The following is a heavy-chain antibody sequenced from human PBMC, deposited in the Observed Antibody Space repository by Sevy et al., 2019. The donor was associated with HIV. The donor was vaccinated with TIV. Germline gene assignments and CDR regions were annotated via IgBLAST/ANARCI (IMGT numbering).Heavy chain of an antibody. V-gene: IGHV3-21*01. D-gene: IGHD3-16*01. Sequence: GGSLRLSCAASGLTFSGYTMNWVRQAPGKGLEWVSAIISSSSYIYYADSVKGRFTISRDNAKNSLYLQMNSLRAEDTAVYDCARYLSFGFDEVDAFDIWGQGTLVTVSS. J-gene: IGHJ3*02. CDR2: IISSSSYI. CDR1: GLTFSGYT. CDR3: ARYLSFGFDEVDAFDI.